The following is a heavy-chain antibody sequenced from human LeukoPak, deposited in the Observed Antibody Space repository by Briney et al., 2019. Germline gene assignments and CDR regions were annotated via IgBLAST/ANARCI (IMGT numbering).Heavy chain of an antibody. D-gene: IGHD1-7*01. Sequence: ASVKVSCRASGYTFTSYGISWVRQAPGQGLEWMGWISAYNGNTNYTHKLQGRVTMTTDTSTSTAYMELRSLRSDDTAVYYCAFLGTGNFDYWGQGTLVTVSS. V-gene: IGHV1-18*01. CDR1: GYTFTSYG. CDR2: ISAYNGNT. J-gene: IGHJ4*02. CDR3: AFLGTGNFDY.